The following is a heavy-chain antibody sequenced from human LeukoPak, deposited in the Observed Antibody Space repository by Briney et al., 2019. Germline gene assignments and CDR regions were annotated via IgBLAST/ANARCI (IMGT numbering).Heavy chain of an antibody. D-gene: IGHD1-26*01. Sequence: SETLSLTWAVYGGSFSGYYWSWVRQPPVKGLEWIGEISHIGSTNYNPSLESRVTISVDTSKNQFSLKLSSVSAADTAVYYCARGRWEVRFDPWGQGTLVTVSS. J-gene: IGHJ5*02. CDR2: ISHIGST. V-gene: IGHV4-34*01. CDR1: GGSFSGYY. CDR3: ARGRWEVRFDP.